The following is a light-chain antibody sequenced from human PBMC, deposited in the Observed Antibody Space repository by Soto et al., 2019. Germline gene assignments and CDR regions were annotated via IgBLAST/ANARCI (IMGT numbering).Light chain of an antibody. V-gene: IGKV1-33*01. J-gene: IGKJ1*01. CDR2: DAS. CDR3: QQYDNLPRT. Sequence: DIQMTQSPSSLSASVGDRVTITCQASQDISNYLNWYQQKPGKAPKLLIYDASNLETGVPSRFSGSGSGTDFTFTISSLQPEDIATYYCQQYDNLPRTFGQATKVEIK. CDR1: QDISNY.